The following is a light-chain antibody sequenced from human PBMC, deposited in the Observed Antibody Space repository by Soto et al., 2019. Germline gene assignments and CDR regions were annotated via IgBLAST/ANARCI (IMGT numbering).Light chain of an antibody. Sequence: QSALTQPASVSGSRGQSITISCTGTSSDVGGYNYVSWYQQHPGKAPKLMIYDVSNRPSGVSNRFSGSKSGNTASLTISGLQAEDEADYCCSSYTSSSTPVVFGGGTKLTVL. CDR1: SSDVGGYNY. J-gene: IGLJ2*01. CDR3: SSYTSSSTPVV. V-gene: IGLV2-14*01. CDR2: DVS.